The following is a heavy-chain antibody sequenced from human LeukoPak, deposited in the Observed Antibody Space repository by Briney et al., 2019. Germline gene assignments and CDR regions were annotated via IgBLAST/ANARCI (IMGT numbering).Heavy chain of an antibody. CDR2: INHSGST. V-gene: IGHV4-34*01. D-gene: IGHD6-19*01. CDR1: GGSFSGYY. J-gene: IGHJ6*03. CDR3: ARARGYSSGWDNYYYYYMDV. Sequence: SETLSLTCAVYGGSFSGYYWSWIRQPPGKGLEWIGEINHSGSTNYNPSLKSRVTISVDTSKNQFSLKLSSVTAADTAVYYCARARGYSSGWDNYYYYYMDVWGKGTTVTISS.